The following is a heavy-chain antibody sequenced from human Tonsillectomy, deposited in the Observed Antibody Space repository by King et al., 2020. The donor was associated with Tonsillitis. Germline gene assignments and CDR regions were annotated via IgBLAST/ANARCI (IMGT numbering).Heavy chain of an antibody. CDR1: GGTFNNYA. D-gene: IGHD3-9*01. J-gene: IGHJ6*02. CDR3: ARAASSDNLTGSLGHYQMDV. V-gene: IGHV1-69*01. Sequence: HVQLVQSGAEVKKPGSSVKVSCKASGGTFNNYAINWVRQAPGQGLEWMGGIIPIFSSANYAQKFQGRVTITADESTSAGYMVLSSLRSEDTAVYYCARAASSDNLTGSLGHYQMDVWGQGATVTVSS. CDR2: IIPIFSSA.